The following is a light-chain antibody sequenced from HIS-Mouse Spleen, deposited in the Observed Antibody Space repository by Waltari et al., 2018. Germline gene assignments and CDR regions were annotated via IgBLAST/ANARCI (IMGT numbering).Light chain of an antibody. CDR1: SSDVGGYTL. CDR2: EGS. V-gene: IGLV2-23*01. CDR3: CSYAGSSTVV. J-gene: IGLJ2*01. Sequence: QSALTQPASVSGPPGQSITISCTGTSSDVGGYTLVSWYQQHPGKDPKLMIYEGSKRPSGVSNRFSGSKSGNTASLTISGLQAEDEADYYCCSYAGSSTVVFGGGTKLTVL.